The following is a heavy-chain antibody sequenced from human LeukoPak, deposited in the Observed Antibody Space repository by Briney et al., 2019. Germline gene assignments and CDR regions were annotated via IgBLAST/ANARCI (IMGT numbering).Heavy chain of an antibody. Sequence: SENLSLTCAVDGASLSGFFWNWIRQSPGQGLEWIGEMNQGGGARFNPSLEGRVLIAVDTSKNQFTLKVNSVTDADTAVYYCARGSIVGWFDPWGQGTLVTVSS. V-gene: IGHV4-34*01. CDR3: ARGSIVGWFDP. CDR1: GASLSGFF. CDR2: MNQGGGA. D-gene: IGHD1-26*01. J-gene: IGHJ5*02.